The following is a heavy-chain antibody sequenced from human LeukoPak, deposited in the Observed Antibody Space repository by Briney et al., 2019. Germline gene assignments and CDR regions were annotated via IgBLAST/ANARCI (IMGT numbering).Heavy chain of an antibody. CDR3: ARRLSGYTFDY. D-gene: IGHD3-16*02. Sequence: SETLSLTCTVSGGSISSSNHHWDWIRQPPGKGLEWIGNIYYSGSTYYNPSLKSRVTISVDTSRNHFSLRLSSVTAADTAVYYCARRLSGYTFDYWGQGTLVTVSS. CDR1: GGSISSSNHH. CDR2: IYYSGST. J-gene: IGHJ4*02. V-gene: IGHV4-39*01.